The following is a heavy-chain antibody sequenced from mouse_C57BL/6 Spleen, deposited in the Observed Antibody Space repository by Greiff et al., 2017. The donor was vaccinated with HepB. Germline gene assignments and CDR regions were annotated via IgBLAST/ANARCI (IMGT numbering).Heavy chain of an antibody. V-gene: IGHV1-82*01. J-gene: IGHJ2*01. CDR3: AREGSPVVFDY. CDR2: IYPGDGDT. CDR1: GYAFSSSW. D-gene: IGHD1-1*01. Sequence: QVQLQQSGPELVKPGASVKISCKASGYAFSSSWMNWVKQRPGKGLEWIGRIYPGDGDTNYNGKFKGKATLTADKSSSTAYMQLSSLTSEDSAVYVCAREGSPVVFDYWGQGTTLTVSS.